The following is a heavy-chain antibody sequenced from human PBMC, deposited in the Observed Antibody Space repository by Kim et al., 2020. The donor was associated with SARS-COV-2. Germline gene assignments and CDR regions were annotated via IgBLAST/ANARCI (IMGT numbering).Heavy chain of an antibody. CDR1: GFTFSDYY. Sequence: GGSLRLSCAASGFTFSDYYMSWIRQAPGKGLEWVSYISSSSSYTNYADSVKGRFTISRDNAKNSLYLQMNSLRAEDTAVYYCARESMGSVSGDYWRDYYYYYGMDVWGQGTTVTVSS. J-gene: IGHJ6*02. D-gene: IGHD4-17*01. CDR3: ARESMGSVSGDYWRDYYYYYGMDV. V-gene: IGHV3-11*05. CDR2: ISSSSSYT.